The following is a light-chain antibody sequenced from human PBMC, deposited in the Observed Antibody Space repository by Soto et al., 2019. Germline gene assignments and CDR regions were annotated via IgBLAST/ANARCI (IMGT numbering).Light chain of an antibody. CDR2: GAS. V-gene: IGKV3-20*01. CDR3: QQCGSSPET. CDR1: QIISSIC. Sequence: GLTQSPGTLSWSPGQRATLSFMGSQIISSICLAWYQQKPGQAPRLLIYGASSRATGIPDRFSGSGSGTDFTLTISRLEPEDFAVYYCQQCGSSPETFGQGTKVDI. J-gene: IGKJ1*01.